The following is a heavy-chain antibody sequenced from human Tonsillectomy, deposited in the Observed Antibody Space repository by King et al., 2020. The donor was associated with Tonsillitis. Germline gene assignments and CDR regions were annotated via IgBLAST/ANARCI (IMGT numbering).Heavy chain of an antibody. J-gene: IGHJ4*02. V-gene: IGHV1-18*01. CDR1: GFTFTNFN. CDR2: ISTYNDNT. Sequence: QLVQSGAEVKKPGASVKVSCKASGFTFTNFNIGWVRQAPGQGLEYMGWISTYNDNTHYARRLQGRVTLTTDTATRTAYMELRSLRSADTAVYYCARDNGLSDFDYWGQGTLVTVSS. CDR3: ARDNGLSDFDY.